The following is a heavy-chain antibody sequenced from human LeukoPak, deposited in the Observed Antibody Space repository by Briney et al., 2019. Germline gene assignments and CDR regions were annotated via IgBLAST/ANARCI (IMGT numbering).Heavy chain of an antibody. CDR1: GGSLSGYY. V-gene: IGHV4-34*01. Sequence: KPSETLSLTCAVYGGSLSGYYWSWLRQPPEGGLEWSGEINHSGSTNYNPSLKSRVTRSVDTSKNQFSLKLSSVTAAGTAVYYCARRLCGGDCYSTFSYWGQGTLVTVSS. J-gene: IGHJ4*02. D-gene: IGHD2-21*02. CDR3: ARRLCGGDCYSTFSY. CDR2: INHSGST.